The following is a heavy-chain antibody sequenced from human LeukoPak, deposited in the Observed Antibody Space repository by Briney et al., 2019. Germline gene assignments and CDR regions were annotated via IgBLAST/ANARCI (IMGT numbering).Heavy chain of an antibody. CDR2: INSDGSST. Sequence: GGSLRLPCAASGFTFSSYWMHWVRQAPGKGLVWVSRINSDGSSTSYADSVKGRFTISRDNAKNTLYLQMNSLRAEDTAVYYCARDANTWYYYDSSGYRRYYYYSMDVWGQGTTVTVSS. CDR3: ARDANTWYYYDSSGYRRYYYYSMDV. V-gene: IGHV3-74*01. CDR1: GFTFSSYW. D-gene: IGHD3-22*01. J-gene: IGHJ6*02.